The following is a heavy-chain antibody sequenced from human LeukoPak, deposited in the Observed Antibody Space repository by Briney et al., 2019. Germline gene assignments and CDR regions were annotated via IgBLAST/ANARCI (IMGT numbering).Heavy chain of an antibody. CDR2: MSTSGST. V-gene: IGHV4-4*07. J-gene: IGHJ2*01. D-gene: IGHD6-6*01. Sequence: SETLSLTCTVSDGSITNYHWTWIRQPAGKGLEWIGRMSTSGSTNYNPSLKSRATMSVDTSMNQFSLKLTSVTAADTAVYYCARVGSSSFWYFDLWGRGTLVTVSS. CDR1: DGSITNYH. CDR3: ARVGSSSFWYFDL.